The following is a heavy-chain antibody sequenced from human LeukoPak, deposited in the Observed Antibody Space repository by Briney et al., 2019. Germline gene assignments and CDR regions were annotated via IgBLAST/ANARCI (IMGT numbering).Heavy chain of an antibody. Sequence: GGSLRLSCAASGFTFSSYSMNWVRQAPGKGLEWVSAISGSGGNTYYADSVKGRFTISRDNSKNTLYLQMNSLRAEDTAVYYCAKDVTMVRGVIGYYYYYGMDVWGQGTTVTVSS. CDR3: AKDVTMVRGVIGYYYYYGMDV. CDR1: GFTFSSYS. V-gene: IGHV3-23*01. CDR2: ISGSGGNT. J-gene: IGHJ6*02. D-gene: IGHD3-10*01.